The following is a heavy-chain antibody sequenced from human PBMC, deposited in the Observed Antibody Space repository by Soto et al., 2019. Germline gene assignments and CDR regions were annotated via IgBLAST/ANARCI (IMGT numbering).Heavy chain of an antibody. CDR1: GFTFTSSA. CDR2: IVVGSGNT. V-gene: IGHV1-58*01. Sequence: ASVKVSCKASGFTFTSSAVQWVRQARGQRLEWIGWIVVGSGNTNYAQKFQERVTITRDMSTSTAYMELSSLRSEDTAVYYCAADPLTPPFYDLDAFEIWGQGTMVTVSS. D-gene: IGHD3-22*01. J-gene: IGHJ3*02. CDR3: AADPLTPPFYDLDAFEI.